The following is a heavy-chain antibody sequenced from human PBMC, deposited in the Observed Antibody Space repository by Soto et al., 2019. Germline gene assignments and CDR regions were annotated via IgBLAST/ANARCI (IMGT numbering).Heavy chain of an antibody. CDR1: GFTFDDYA. D-gene: IGHD3-10*01. Sequence: EVQLVESGGGLVQPGRSLRLSCAASGFTFDDYAMHWVRQAPGKGLEWVSGISWNSGSIGYADSVKGRFTISRDNAKNSLYLQMNSLRAEDTALYYCAKDHGSGSSPYYYYYRDVWGKGTTVTVSS. V-gene: IGHV3-9*01. CDR3: AKDHGSGSSPYYYYYRDV. J-gene: IGHJ6*03. CDR2: ISWNSGSI.